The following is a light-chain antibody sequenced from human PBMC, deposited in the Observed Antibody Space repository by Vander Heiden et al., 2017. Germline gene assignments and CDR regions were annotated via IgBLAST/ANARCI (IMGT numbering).Light chain of an antibody. CDR2: EVS. CDR3: CSYAGSNWV. J-gene: IGLJ3*02. V-gene: IGLV2-23*02. CDR1: SSDVGSYNL. Sequence: QSALTQPASVSGSPGQSIPISCTGTSSDVGSYNLVSWYQQHPGKAPELMIYEVSKRPSGVSNRFSGSKSGNTASLTISGLQAEDEADYYCCSYAGSNWVFGGGTKLTVL.